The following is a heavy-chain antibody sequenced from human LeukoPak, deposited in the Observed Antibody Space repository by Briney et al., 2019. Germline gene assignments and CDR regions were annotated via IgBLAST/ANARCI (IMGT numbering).Heavy chain of an antibody. Sequence: SVKVSCKASGGTFSSYAISWVRQTPGQGLEWMGRIIPILGIANYAQKFQGRVTITADKSTSTAYMELSSLRSEDTAVYYCARGVGSFDYWGQGTLVTVSS. CDR3: ARGVGSFDY. J-gene: IGHJ4*02. CDR1: GGTFSSYA. V-gene: IGHV1-69*04. D-gene: IGHD1-26*01. CDR2: IIPILGIA.